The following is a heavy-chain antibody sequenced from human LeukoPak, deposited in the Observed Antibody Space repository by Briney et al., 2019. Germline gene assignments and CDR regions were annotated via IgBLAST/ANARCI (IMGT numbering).Heavy chain of an antibody. D-gene: IGHD3-3*01. Sequence: SETLSLTCTVSGCSISSYYWSWSRQPAGKGREWIGRIYTSGSTNYNPSLKSRVTMSVDTSKNQLSLRLSSVTAADTAVYYCARANDFWSGYYVGWFDPWGQGTLVTVSS. CDR2: IYTSGST. CDR3: ARANDFWSGYYVGWFDP. J-gene: IGHJ5*02. CDR1: GCSISSYY. V-gene: IGHV4-4*07.